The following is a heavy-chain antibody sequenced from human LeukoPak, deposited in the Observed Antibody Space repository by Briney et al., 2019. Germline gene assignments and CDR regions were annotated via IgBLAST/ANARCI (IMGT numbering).Heavy chain of an antibody. CDR2: IYSSGST. V-gene: IGHV4-39*01. CDR3: ARHPGLYSGGDGWSSNSASFDY. Sequence: SETLSLTCTVSGLSISSSSYYWGWIRQPPGKGLEWIGSIYSSGSTYYNPSLKSRVTLSVDTSKNQFSLMLSSVTAADTAMYYCARHPGLYSGGDGWSSNSASFDYWGQGTLVTVSS. D-gene: IGHD2-21*01. CDR1: GLSISSSSYY. J-gene: IGHJ4*02.